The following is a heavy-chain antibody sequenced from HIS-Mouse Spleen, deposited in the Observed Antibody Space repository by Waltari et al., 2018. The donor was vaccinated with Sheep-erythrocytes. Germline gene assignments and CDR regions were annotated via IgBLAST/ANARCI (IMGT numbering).Heavy chain of an antibody. J-gene: IGHJ2*01. D-gene: IGHD1-26*01. V-gene: IGHV3-30-3*01. CDR1: GFTFSSYA. CDR3: ARVTWELLRRYFDL. Sequence: VQLVESGGGLVQPGGSLRLSCAASGFTFSSYAMHWFRQAPGKGLELVAVISYDGSNKYYADSVKGRFTISRDNSKNTLYLQMNSLRAEDTAVYYCARVTWELLRRYFDLWGRGTLVTVSS. CDR2: ISYDGSNK.